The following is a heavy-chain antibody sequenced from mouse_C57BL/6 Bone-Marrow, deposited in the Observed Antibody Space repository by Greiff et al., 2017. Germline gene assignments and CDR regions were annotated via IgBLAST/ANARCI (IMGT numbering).Heavy chain of an antibody. Sequence: QVQLKESGPELVKPGASVKISCKASGYAFSSSWMNWVKQRPGKGLEWIGRIYPGDGDTNYNGKFKGKATLTADKSSSTAYMQLSSLTSEDSAVYFFARKKDRLYAMDYWGQGTSVTVSS. CDR2: IYPGDGDT. CDR1: GYAFSSSW. CDR3: ARKKDRLYAMDY. V-gene: IGHV1-82*01. J-gene: IGHJ4*01.